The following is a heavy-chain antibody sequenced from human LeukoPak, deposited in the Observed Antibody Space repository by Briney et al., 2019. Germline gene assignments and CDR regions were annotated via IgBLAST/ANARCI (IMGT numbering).Heavy chain of an antibody. V-gene: IGHV1-69*13. CDR2: IIPIFGTA. CDR3: ARVYGSGSDYYYYGMDV. CDR1: GGTFSSYA. Sequence: ASVKVSCKASGGTFSSYAISWVRQAPGQGLEWMGGIIPIFGTANYAQKFQGRVTITADESTSTAYMELSSLRYEDTAVYYCARVYGSGSDYYYYGMDVWGKGTTVTVSS. D-gene: IGHD3-10*01. J-gene: IGHJ6*04.